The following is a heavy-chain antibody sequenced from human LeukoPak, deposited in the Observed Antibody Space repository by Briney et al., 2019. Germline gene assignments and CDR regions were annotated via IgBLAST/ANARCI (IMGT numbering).Heavy chain of an antibody. V-gene: IGHV4-31*03. CDR3: ASYRTPQLDY. J-gene: IGHJ4*02. CDR2: IYYSGST. D-gene: IGHD3-16*02. Sequence: SQTLSLTCTVSGVSISSGGFYWSWIRQHPGKGLEWIGYIYYSGSTYYSPSLKSRVTISLDTSKNQFSLKLSSVTAADTAVFYCASYRTPQLDYWGQGTLVTVSS. CDR1: GVSISSGGFY.